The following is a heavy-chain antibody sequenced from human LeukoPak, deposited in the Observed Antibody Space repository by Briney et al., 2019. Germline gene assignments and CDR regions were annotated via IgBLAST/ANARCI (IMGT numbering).Heavy chain of an antibody. CDR2: IASSGRNT. J-gene: IGHJ3*01. V-gene: IGHV3-53*01. CDR3: AKDIQLSA. CDR1: GFTVSRNY. Sequence: PGGSLRLSCAASGFTVSRNYMTWVRQAPGKGLEWVSLIASSGRNTYYTDSVRGRFTISRDNSKKTLSLQMNSLRVEDTAIYYCAKDIQLSAWGLGTMVTVSS. D-gene: IGHD5-24*01.